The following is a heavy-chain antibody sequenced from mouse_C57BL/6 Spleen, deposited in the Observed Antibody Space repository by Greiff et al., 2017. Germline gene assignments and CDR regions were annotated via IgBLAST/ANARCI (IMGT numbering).Heavy chain of an antibody. J-gene: IGHJ4*01. V-gene: IGHV1-9*01. CDR3: ARGTYGSHYYAMDY. D-gene: IGHD1-1*01. CDR1: GYTFTGYW. Sequence: QVQLQQSGAELMKPGASVKLSCKATGYTFTGYWIEWVKQRPGHGLEWIGEILPGSGSTNYNEKFKGKATFTADTSSNTAYMQLSSLTTEDSAIYYCARGTYGSHYYAMDYWGQETSVTVSS. CDR2: ILPGSGST.